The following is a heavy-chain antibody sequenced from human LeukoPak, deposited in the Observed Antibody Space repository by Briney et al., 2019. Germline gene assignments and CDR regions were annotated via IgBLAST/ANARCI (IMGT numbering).Heavy chain of an antibody. J-gene: IGHJ6*02. CDR2: INPNSGGT. CDR3: ARFPHRAYCSGGSCYYYGMDV. V-gene: IGHV1-2*02. D-gene: IGHD2-15*01. Sequence: ASVKVSCKASGYTFTGYYMHWVRQAPGQGLEWMGWINPNSGGTNYAQKFQGRVTMTRDTSISTAYMVLSRLRSDDTAVYYCARFPHRAYCSGGSCYYYGMDVWGQGTTVTVSS. CDR1: GYTFTGYY.